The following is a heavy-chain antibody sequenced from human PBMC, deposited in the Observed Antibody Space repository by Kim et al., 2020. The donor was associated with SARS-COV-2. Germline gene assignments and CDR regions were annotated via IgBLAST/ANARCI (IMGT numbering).Heavy chain of an antibody. CDR1: GGTFSSYA. V-gene: IGHV1-69*04. Sequence: SVKVSCKASGGTFSSYAISWVRQAPGQGLEWMGRIIPILGIANYAQKFQGRVTITADKSTSTAYMELSSLRSEDTAVYYCARDRVGYSKKVNWFDPWGQGTLVTVSS. CDR2: IIPILGIA. J-gene: IGHJ5*02. D-gene: IGHD5-18*01. CDR3: ARDRVGYSKKVNWFDP.